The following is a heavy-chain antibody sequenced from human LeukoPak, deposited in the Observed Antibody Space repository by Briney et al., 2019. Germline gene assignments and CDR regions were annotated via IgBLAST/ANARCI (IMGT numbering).Heavy chain of an antibody. CDR3: AKREAAEDY. Sequence: GGSLRLSCAASGFSFSTYAMSWVRQAPGKGLEWVSAISGSGGSTYYADSVTGPFTISRDNSKNTLYLQMNSLRAEDTAVYYCAKREAAEDYWGQGTLVIVSS. CDR1: GFSFSTYA. J-gene: IGHJ4*02. CDR2: ISGSGGST. D-gene: IGHD6-13*01. V-gene: IGHV3-23*01.